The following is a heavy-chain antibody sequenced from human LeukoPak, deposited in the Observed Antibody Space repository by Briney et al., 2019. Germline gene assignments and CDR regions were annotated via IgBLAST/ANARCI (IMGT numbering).Heavy chain of an antibody. J-gene: IGHJ5*02. CDR2: IYYRGST. Sequence: SQTLSLTCTLSGGSTSSGDYYWSSIRQPPGKGLEWSGYIYYRGSTSNNPSLKSRVTISVDTSKDQFSLKLSSVTAADTAVYYCATLELFQTTRGNWFDPWGQGTLVTVSS. V-gene: IGHV4-30-4*01. CDR1: GGSTSSGDYY. CDR3: ATLELFQTTRGNWFDP. D-gene: IGHD3-10*01.